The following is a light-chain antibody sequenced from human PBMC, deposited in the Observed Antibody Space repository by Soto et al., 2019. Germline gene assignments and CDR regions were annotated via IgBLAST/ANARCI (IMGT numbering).Light chain of an antibody. V-gene: IGLV2-8*01. CDR3: TSYAGSLNGHV. Sequence: QSALTQPPSASGSPGQSVTISCTGTSSDVGGYNYVSWYQQHPGKAPKLVIYEVSKRPSGVPDRFSGSKSGTTASLTVTGLQAEDEADYYCTSYAGSLNGHVLGAGTKLTVL. J-gene: IGLJ1*01. CDR2: EVS. CDR1: SSDVGGYNY.